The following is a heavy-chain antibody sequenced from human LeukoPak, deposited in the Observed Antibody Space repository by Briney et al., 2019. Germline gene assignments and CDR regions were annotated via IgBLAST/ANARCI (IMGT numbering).Heavy chain of an antibody. CDR3: ARGSSGYDFGY. D-gene: IGHD5-12*01. CDR1: GGSFSGYS. Sequence: ASETLSLTCAVYGGSFSGYSWSWIRQPPGKGLEWIGYIYHSGSTYYNPSLKSRVTISVDRSKNQFSLKLSSVTAADTAVYYCARGSSGYDFGYWGQGTLVTVSS. CDR2: IYHSGST. J-gene: IGHJ4*02. V-gene: IGHV4-34*01.